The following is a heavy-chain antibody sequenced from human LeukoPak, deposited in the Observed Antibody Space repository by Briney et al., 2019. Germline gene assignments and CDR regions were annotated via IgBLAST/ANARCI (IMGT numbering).Heavy chain of an antibody. CDR1: GGSISSYY. J-gene: IGHJ4*02. V-gene: IGHV4-4*07. D-gene: IGHD3-22*01. CDR3: ARSSGQYDSSDYYHGYFDY. CDR2: IYTSGST. Sequence: PSETLSLTCTVSGGSISSYYWSWIRQPAGKGLEWIGRIYTSGSTNYNPSLKSRVTISVVPSKNHFSLRLNSVTAADTAVYYCARSSGQYDSSDYYHGYFDYWGQGTLVTVSS.